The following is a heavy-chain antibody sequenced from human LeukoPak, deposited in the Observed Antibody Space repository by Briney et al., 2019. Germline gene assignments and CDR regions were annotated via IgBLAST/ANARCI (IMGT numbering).Heavy chain of an antibody. CDR3: SRATLVGGIAIRAIDI. D-gene: IGHD3-9*01. Sequence: ASVKVSCKSSGYRFTCYGFDLLRLAPAQGQEWVGWISAYNGDSKHVQKFQGRVSMTTARSTSKTTMELQSQRSDDKATAYVSRATLVGGIAIRAIDIWGKGTTVTISS. J-gene: IGHJ6*04. V-gene: IGHV1-18*01. CDR1: GYRFTCYG. CDR2: ISAYNGDS.